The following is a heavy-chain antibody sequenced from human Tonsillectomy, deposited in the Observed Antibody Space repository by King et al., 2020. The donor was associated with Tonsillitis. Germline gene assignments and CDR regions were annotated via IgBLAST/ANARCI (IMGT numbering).Heavy chain of an antibody. CDR1: GYTFTGYY. J-gene: IGHJ5*02. D-gene: IGHD3-9*01. Sequence: QLVQSGAEVKKPGASVKVSCKASGYTFTGYYMHWVRQAPGQGLEWMGWINPNSGGTNYAQKFQGRVTMTRDTSISTAYMELSRLRSDDTAVYYCARDADYDILTGYYTPWGQGTLVTVSS. CDR3: ARDADYDILTGYYTP. V-gene: IGHV1-2*02. CDR2: INPNSGGT.